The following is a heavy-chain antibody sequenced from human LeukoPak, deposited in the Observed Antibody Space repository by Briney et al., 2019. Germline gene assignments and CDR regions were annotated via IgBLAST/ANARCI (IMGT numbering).Heavy chain of an antibody. J-gene: IGHJ3*02. CDR3: TTGASIFGVVIRGRDAFDI. D-gene: IGHD3-3*01. CDR1: GFTFSNAW. CDR2: IKSKTDGGTT. Sequence: GGSLRLSCAASGFTFSNAWMSWVRQAPGKGLEWVGRIKSKTDGGTTDYAAPVKGRFTISRDDSKNTLYLQMNSLKTEDTAVYYYTTGASIFGVVIRGRDAFDIWGQGTMVTVSS. V-gene: IGHV3-15*01.